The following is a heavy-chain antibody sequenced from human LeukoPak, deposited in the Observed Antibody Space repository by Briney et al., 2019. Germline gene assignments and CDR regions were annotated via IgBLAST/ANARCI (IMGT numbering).Heavy chain of an antibody. D-gene: IGHD6-13*01. J-gene: IGHJ1*01. Sequence: SETLSLTCAVYGGSFSGYYWSWMRQPPGKGLEWIGEINHSGSTNYNPSLKSRVTISVDTSKNQFSLKLSSVTAADTAVYYRARGVGYSSSWYRSGSEYFQHWGQGTLVTVSS. CDR1: GGSFSGYY. V-gene: IGHV4-34*01. CDR3: ARGVGYSSSWYRSGSEYFQH. CDR2: INHSGST.